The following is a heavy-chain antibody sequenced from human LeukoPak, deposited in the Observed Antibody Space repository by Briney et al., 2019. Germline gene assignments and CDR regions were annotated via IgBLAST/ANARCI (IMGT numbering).Heavy chain of an antibody. CDR3: ARGSKAAPGAFDY. V-gene: IGHV4-59*01. CDR2: IYYTGST. D-gene: IGHD6-13*01. CDR1: GGSISSYY. Sequence: ASETLSLTCTVSGGSISSYYWSWIRQPPGKGLEWIGYIYYTGSTDYNPSLKSRVAISVDTSKNQFSLKLSSVTAADTAVYYCARGSKAAPGAFDYWGQGTLVTVSS. J-gene: IGHJ4*02.